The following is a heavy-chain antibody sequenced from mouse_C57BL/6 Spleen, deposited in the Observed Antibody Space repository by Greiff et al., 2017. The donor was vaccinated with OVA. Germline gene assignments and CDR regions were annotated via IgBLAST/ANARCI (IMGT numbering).Heavy chain of an antibody. D-gene: IGHD1-1*01. V-gene: IGHV1-72*01. CDR2: IDPNSGGT. CDR1: GYTFTSYW. CDR3: ARKALGTTVVFDY. J-gene: IGHJ2*01. Sequence: VQLQQSGAELVKPGASVKLSCKASGYTFTSYWMHWVKQRPGRGLEWIGRIDPNSGGTKYNEKFKSKATLTVDKPSSTAYMQLSSLTSEDSAVYYCARKALGTTVVFDYWGQGTTLTVSS.